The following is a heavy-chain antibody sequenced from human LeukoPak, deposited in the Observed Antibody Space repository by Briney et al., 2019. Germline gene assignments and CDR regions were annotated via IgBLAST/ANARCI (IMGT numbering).Heavy chain of an antibody. CDR3: ARTSGSYHGYAFDI. V-gene: IGHV4-39*07. D-gene: IGHD1-26*01. Sequence: PSETLSLTCTVSGGSISSSSYYWGWIRQPPGKGLEWIGSIYYSGSTYYNPSLKSRVTMSVDTSKNQFSLKLSSVTAADTDVYYCARTSGSYHGYAFDIWGQGTMVTVSS. J-gene: IGHJ3*02. CDR2: IYYSGST. CDR1: GGSISSSSYY.